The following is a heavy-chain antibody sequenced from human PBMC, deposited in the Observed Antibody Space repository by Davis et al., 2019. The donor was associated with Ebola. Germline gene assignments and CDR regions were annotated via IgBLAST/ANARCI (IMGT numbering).Heavy chain of an antibody. V-gene: IGHV3-30*04. Sequence: GESLKISCAASGYTFSSYAMTWVRQAPGKGLEWVAVISYDGSNKYYADSVKGRFTISRDNSKNTLYLQMNSLRAEDTAVYYCARLEGYYDYVWGSYPDYWGQGALVIVSS. CDR3: ARLEGYYDYVWGSYPDY. D-gene: IGHD3-16*02. J-gene: IGHJ4*02. CDR2: ISYDGSNK. CDR1: GYTFSSYA.